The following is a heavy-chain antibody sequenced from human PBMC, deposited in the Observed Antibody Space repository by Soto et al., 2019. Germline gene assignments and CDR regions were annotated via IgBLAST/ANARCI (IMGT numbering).Heavy chain of an antibody. V-gene: IGHV3-53*01. CDR3: ARDKYYDFWCVYYISYYYYGMDV. CDR2: IYSGGST. Sequence: GGSLRLSCAASGFTVSSNYMSWVRQAPGKGLEWVSVIYSGGSTYYADSVKGRFTISRDNSKNTLYLQMNSLRAEDTAVYYCARDKYYDFWCVYYISYYYYGMDVWGQGTTVTVSS. J-gene: IGHJ6*02. CDR1: GFTVSSNY. D-gene: IGHD3-3*01.